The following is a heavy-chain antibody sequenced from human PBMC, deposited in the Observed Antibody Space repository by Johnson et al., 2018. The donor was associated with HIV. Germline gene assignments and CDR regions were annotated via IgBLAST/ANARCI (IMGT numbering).Heavy chain of an antibody. D-gene: IGHD5-18*01. J-gene: IGHJ3*02. CDR2: INWNGAST. Sequence: VQLVESGGGVVRPGGSLRLSCAASGFTFDDYGMSWVRQTPGKGLEWVSDINWNGASTGYADSVKGRFTISRDNAKNSLYLQMNSLRAEDTALYYCARDRIYSYVPDAFDIWGQGTMVSVSS. CDR1: GFTFDDYG. V-gene: IGHV3-20*04. CDR3: ARDRIYSYVPDAFDI.